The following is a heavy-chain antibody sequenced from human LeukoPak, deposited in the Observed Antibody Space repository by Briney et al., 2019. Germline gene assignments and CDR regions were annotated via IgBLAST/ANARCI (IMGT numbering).Heavy chain of an antibody. D-gene: IGHD2-2*01. CDR1: GGSISSYS. CDR3: ARDFACGSTNCGSWFDP. J-gene: IGHJ5*02. CDR2: FYTSGST. V-gene: IGHV4-4*07. Sequence: SETLSLTCTVSGGSISSYSWSWIRQPAGKGLEWIGRFYTSGSTNYNPSLKRRVTMSVDTSKNQFPLKLSSVTAADTAMYYCARDFACGSTNCGSWFDPWGQGTLVSVSS.